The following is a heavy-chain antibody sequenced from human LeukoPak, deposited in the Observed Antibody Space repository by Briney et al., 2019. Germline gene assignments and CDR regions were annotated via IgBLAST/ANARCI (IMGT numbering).Heavy chain of an antibody. CDR1: GFTFSSYE. CDR3: ARDLGYSSSAENWFDP. Sequence: GGSLRLSCAASGFTFSSYEMNWVRQAPGKGLEWVSYISSSGSTIYYADSVKGRFTISRDNAKNSLYLQMNSLRAEDTAVYYCARDLGYSSSAENWFDPWGQGTLVTVSS. CDR2: ISSSGSTI. J-gene: IGHJ5*02. D-gene: IGHD6-6*01. V-gene: IGHV3-48*03.